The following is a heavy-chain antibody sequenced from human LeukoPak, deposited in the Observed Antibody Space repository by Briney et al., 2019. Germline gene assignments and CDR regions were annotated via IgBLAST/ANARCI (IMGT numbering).Heavy chain of an antibody. CDR3: ARGRTIFGAYYYYMDV. CDR1: GFSTSDFI. V-gene: IGHV3-11*01. CDR2: ISSSGSTI. J-gene: IGHJ6*03. Sequence: PGGSLRLSCAASGFSTSDFIINWIRQAPGKGLEWVSYISSSGSTIYYADSVKGRFTISRDNAKNSLYLQMNSLRAEDTAVYYCARGRTIFGAYYYYMDVWGKGTTVTVSS. D-gene: IGHD3-3*01.